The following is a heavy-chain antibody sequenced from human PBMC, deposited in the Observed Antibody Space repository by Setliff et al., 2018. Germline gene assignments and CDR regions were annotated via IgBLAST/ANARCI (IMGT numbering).Heavy chain of an antibody. CDR2: IIPIFGTA. Sequence: ASVKVSCKASGGTFSSYAISWVRQAPGQGLEWMGGIIPIFGTANYAQKFQGRVTITTDESTSTAYMELSSLRSEDTAVYYCAREMWARGVRYYMDVWGKGTTVTVSS. D-gene: IGHD3-10*01. CDR1: GGTFSSYA. V-gene: IGHV1-69*05. CDR3: AREMWARGVRYYMDV. J-gene: IGHJ6*03.